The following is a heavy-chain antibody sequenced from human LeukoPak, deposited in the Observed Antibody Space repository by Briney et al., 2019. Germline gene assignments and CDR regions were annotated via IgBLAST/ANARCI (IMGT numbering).Heavy chain of an antibody. D-gene: IGHD6-13*01. CDR2: IYYSGST. CDR1: GGSISSGDYY. CDR3: ASEQQLVRGYFDY. J-gene: IGHJ4*02. V-gene: IGHV4-30-4*01. Sequence: SQTLSLTCTVSGGSISSGDYYWSWIRQPPGKGLEWIGYIYYSGSTYYSPSLKSRVTISVDTSKNQFSLKLSSVTAADTAVYYCASEQQLVRGYFDYWGQGTLVTVSS.